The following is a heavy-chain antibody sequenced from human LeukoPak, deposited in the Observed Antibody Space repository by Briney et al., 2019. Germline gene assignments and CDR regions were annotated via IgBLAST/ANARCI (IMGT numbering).Heavy chain of an antibody. CDR2: ISWYGSSA. Sequence: GGSLRLSCAASGFTFYAYGMTWVREAAGPGLKWVSGISWYGSSAGYAATVKGRFTISSAKARNSTNLQLNCVRAEDTALYHCSREDQHTTIFGAWGQGTLVTVSS. J-gene: IGHJ5*02. D-gene: IGHD3-3*01. V-gene: IGHV3-20*01. CDR3: SREDQHTTIFGA. CDR1: GFTFYAYG.